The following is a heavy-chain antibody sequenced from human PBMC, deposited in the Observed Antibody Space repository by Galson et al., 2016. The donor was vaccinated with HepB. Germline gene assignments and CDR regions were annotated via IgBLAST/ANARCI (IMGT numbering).Heavy chain of an antibody. V-gene: IGHV3-23*01. CDR2: ISGSGGST. CDR3: ANLVVVPAARRYSDYYYGMDV. CDR1: GFTFSSYA. J-gene: IGHJ6*02. D-gene: IGHD2-2*01. Sequence: SLRLSCAASGFTFSSYAMSWVRQASGKGLEWVSAISGSGGSTYYADSVKGRFTISRDNSKNTLYLQMNSLRAEDTAVYYCANLVVVPAARRYSDYYYGMDVWGQGTTVTVSS.